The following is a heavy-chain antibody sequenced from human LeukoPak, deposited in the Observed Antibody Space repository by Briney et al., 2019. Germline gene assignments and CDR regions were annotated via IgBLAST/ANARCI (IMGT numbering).Heavy chain of an antibody. CDR1: GFTFRSYW. V-gene: IGHV3-7*01. Sequence: GGSLGLSCAASGFTFRSYWMSWVRQAPGKGLEWVANINQDGSEKYYVDSVEGRLTISRDNAKNSLYLQMNSLRAEDTAVYYCARDLVVRAIHVGDDYWGQGTLVTVSS. D-gene: IGHD2-15*01. J-gene: IGHJ4*02. CDR2: INQDGSEK. CDR3: ARDLVVRAIHVGDDY.